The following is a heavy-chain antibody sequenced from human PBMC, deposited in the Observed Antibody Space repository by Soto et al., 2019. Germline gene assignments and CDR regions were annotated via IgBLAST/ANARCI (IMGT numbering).Heavy chain of an antibody. Sequence: SETLSLTCTVSGGSISSYYWSWIRQPPGKGLEWIGYIYYSGSTNYNPSLKSRVTISVDTSKNQFSLKLSSVTAADTAAYYCARHFALEWLPPTYYFDYWGQGTLVTVSA. CDR1: GGSISSYY. V-gene: IGHV4-59*08. J-gene: IGHJ4*02. CDR2: IYYSGST. CDR3: ARHFALEWLPPTYYFDY. D-gene: IGHD3-3*01.